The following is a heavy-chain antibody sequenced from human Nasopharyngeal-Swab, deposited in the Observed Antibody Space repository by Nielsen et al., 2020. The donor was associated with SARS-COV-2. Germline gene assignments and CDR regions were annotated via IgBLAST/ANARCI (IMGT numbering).Heavy chain of an antibody. CDR1: GFTFSSYA. J-gene: IGHJ3*02. Sequence: GESLKISCAASGFTFSSYAMSWVRQAPGKGLEWVSVISGSGGSTYYADSVKGRFTISRDNSKNTLYLQMNSLRAEDTAVYYCAKDLGYCSSTSCRPADAFDIWGQGTMVTVSS. CDR3: AKDLGYCSSTSCRPADAFDI. D-gene: IGHD2-2*01. CDR2: ISGSGGST. V-gene: IGHV3-23*01.